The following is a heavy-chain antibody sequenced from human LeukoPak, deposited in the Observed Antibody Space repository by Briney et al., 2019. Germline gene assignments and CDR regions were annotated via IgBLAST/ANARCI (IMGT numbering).Heavy chain of an antibody. D-gene: IGHD3-22*01. CDR1: GYTFTGYY. J-gene: IGHJ4*02. V-gene: IGHV1-2*02. CDR2: INPNSGGT. CDR3: ARVDSSGFVFDY. Sequence: ASVKVSCKASGYTFTGYYMHWVRQAPGQGLEWMGWINPNSGGTNYAQKFQGRVTMTRDTSISTAYMELSRLRSDDTAVYYCARVDSSGFVFDYWGQGTLVTVSS.